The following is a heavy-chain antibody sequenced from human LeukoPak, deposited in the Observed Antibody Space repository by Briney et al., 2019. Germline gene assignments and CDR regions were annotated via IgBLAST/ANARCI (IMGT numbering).Heavy chain of an antibody. Sequence: ASVKVSCKASGGTFSSYAISWVRQAPGQGLEWMGRIIPILGIANYAQKFQGRVTITADKSTSTAYMELSSLRSEDTAVYYCAALSGSYHFDYWGQGTLVTVSS. CDR2: IIPILGIA. D-gene: IGHD1-26*01. V-gene: IGHV1-69*04. CDR1: GGTFSSYA. CDR3: AALSGSYHFDY. J-gene: IGHJ4*02.